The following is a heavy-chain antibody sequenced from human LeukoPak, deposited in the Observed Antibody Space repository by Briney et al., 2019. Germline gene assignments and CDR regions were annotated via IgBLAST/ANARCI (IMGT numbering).Heavy chain of an antibody. CDR3: ARDGYNLAYFDY. CDR1: GGSISPYY. CDR2: VHYSGST. J-gene: IGHJ4*02. V-gene: IGHV4-59*12. D-gene: IGHD5-24*01. Sequence: SETLSLTCTVSGGSISPYYWSWGRQPPGKGLEWIGYVHYSGSTKYNPSLKSRVTISVDKSKNQFSLKLSSVTAADTAVYYCARDGYNLAYFDYWGQGTLVTVSS.